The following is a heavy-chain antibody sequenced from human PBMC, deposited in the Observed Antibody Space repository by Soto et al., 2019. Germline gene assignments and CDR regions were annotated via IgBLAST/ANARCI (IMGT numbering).Heavy chain of an antibody. J-gene: IGHJ5*02. V-gene: IGHV4-4*07. CDR2: IYTSGST. D-gene: IGHD3-10*01. CDR3: ARELRTMVRGVISNWFDP. CDR1: GGSISSYY. Sequence: SETLSLTCTVSGGSISSYYWSWIRQPAGKGLEWIGRIYTSGSTNYNPSLKSRVTMSVDTSKNQFSLKLSSVTAADTAVYYCARELRTMVRGVISNWFDPWGQGTLVTVSS.